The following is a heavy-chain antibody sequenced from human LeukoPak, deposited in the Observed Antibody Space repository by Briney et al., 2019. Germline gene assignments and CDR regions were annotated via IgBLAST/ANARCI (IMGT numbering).Heavy chain of an antibody. V-gene: IGHV3-48*04. CDR3: ASLEWGPDY. CDR1: GFTFSTYD. Sequence: GGSLRLSCAASGFTFSTYDMNWVRQAPGKGLEWVSYISSSSSSIYYADSVKGRFTISRDNAKNSLYLQMNSLRAGDTAVYYCASLEWGPDYWGQGTLVTVSS. J-gene: IGHJ4*02. CDR2: ISSSSSSI. D-gene: IGHD1-26*01.